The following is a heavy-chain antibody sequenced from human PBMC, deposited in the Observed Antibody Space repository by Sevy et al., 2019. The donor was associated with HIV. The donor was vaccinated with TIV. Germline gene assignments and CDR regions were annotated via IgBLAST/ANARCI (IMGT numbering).Heavy chain of an antibody. CDR2: FDPEDGET. V-gene: IGHV1-24*01. CDR3: ATTKDYYDSSGSPFDY. J-gene: IGHJ4*02. CDR1: VYTLSQLS. D-gene: IGHD3-22*01. Sequence: GPVKVSCKVSVYTLSQLSMHWVRQAPGKGLEWMGSFDPEDGETRYAQMLQGRVTLTEDTSTNTAYMELRSLRSEDTAVYYCATTKDYYDSSGSPFDYWGQGTLVTVSS.